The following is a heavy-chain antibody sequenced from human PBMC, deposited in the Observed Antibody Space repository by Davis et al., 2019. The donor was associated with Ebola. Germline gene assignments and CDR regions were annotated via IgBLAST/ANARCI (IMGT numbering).Heavy chain of an antibody. CDR2: INPISGVT. CDR1: GYAFRNYG. Sequence: ASVQVSCKASGYAFRNYGIHWVRQAPGQGLEWMGWINPISGVTKSAQKFQDRITMTRDTSISTASMEIYSLRSDDTAVYYCARDQYDTTGYYGYWGQGTLVTVSS. V-gene: IGHV1-2*02. J-gene: IGHJ4*02. CDR3: ARDQYDTTGYYGY. D-gene: IGHD3-9*01.